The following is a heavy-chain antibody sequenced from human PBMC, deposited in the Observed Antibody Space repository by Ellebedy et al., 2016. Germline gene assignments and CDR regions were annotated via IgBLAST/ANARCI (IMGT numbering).Heavy chain of an antibody. CDR1: GGSFTAYY. J-gene: IGHJ4*02. CDR2: INHSGTT. V-gene: IGHV4-34*01. CDR3: ARRGAPDF. Sequence: SETLSLXCDVSGGSFTAYYWSWIRQSPEKGLEWIGEINHSGTTNYNPSLKSRVTISVIPSKKQFSLKLTSISAADTAVYYCARRGAPDFWGQGTQVTVSS. D-gene: IGHD1-14*01.